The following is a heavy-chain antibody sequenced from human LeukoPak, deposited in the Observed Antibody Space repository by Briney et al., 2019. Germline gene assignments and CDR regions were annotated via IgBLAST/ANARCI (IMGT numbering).Heavy chain of an antibody. CDR1: GGSLSSDY. CDR3: AKTLSFYGHSDF. V-gene: IGHV4-59*01. CDR2: IYYTGST. J-gene: IGHJ4*02. Sequence: SETLSLTCSVSGGSLSSDYWRWIRQPPGEGLEWRGYIYYTGSTTYNPSLHSRVTISVDTSKSQFSRKLSSVTSAATAVYYCAKTLSFYGHSDFWGQGTLVTVSS. D-gene: IGHD2/OR15-2a*01.